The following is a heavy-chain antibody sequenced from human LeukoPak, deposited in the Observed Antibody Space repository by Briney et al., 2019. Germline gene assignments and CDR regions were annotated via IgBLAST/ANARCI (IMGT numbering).Heavy chain of an antibody. CDR3: ARGLYCSSSTSCYDYGMDV. V-gene: IGHV1-69*13. CDR1: GGRFRSYG. Sequence: ASVKVSCKASGGRFRSYGLNWVRQAPGQGLEWMGGFIPILGTAKYAQKLQGRVTITADESTSTAYMEPSSLRYEDTAVYYCARGLYCSSSTSCYDYGMDVWGQGTTVTVSS. CDR2: FIPILGTA. D-gene: IGHD2-2*01. J-gene: IGHJ6*02.